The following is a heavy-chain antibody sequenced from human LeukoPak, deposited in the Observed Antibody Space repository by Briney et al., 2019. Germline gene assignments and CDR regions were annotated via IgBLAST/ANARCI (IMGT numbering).Heavy chain of an antibody. Sequence: QTGGSLRLSCAASGFTFSSYAMSWVRQAPGKGLEWVSAISGSGGSTYYADSVKGRFTISRDNSKNTLYLQMNSLRAEDTAVYYCAIVVVAATEDFDYWGQGTLVTVSS. J-gene: IGHJ4*02. D-gene: IGHD2-15*01. CDR2: ISGSGGST. CDR3: AIVVVAATEDFDY. CDR1: GFTFSSYA. V-gene: IGHV3-23*01.